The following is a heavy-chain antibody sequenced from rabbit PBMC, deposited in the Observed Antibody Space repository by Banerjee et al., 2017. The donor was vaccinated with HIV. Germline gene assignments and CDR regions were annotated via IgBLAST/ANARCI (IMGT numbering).Heavy chain of an antibody. CDR1: GFSLSSYW. D-gene: IGHD3-1*01. Sequence: EESGGGLVQPEGSLALTCKASGFSLSSYWICWVRQAPGKGLEWIGCIYTGDGRTFYASWVNGRFTIFRSTSLNTVTLQLNSLTAADTATYFCATSGPIWYFNLWGPGTLVTVS. J-gene: IGHJ4*01. V-gene: IGHV1S47*01. CDR2: IYTGDGRT. CDR3: ATSGPIWYFNL.